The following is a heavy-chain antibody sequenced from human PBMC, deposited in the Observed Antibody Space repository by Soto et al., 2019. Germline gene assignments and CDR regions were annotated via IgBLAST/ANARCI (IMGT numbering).Heavy chain of an antibody. Sequence: ASVKVSCKASGYTFTSYYMHWVRQAPGQGLEWMGIINPSGGSTSYAQKFQGRVTMTRDTSTSTVYMELSSLRSEDTAVYYCGRDFKGELLYAYYYYGMDVWGQGTTVTVSS. CDR2: INPSGGST. CDR1: GYTFTSYY. J-gene: IGHJ6*02. CDR3: GRDFKGELLYAYYYYGMDV. V-gene: IGHV1-46*01. D-gene: IGHD3-10*01.